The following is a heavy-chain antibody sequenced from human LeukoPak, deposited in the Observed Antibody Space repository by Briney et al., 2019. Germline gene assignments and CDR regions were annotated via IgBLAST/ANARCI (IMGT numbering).Heavy chain of an antibody. Sequence: GGSLRLSCAASGFTFSSYSMNWVRQAPGKGLEWVSYISSSSTIYYADSVKGRFTISRDNAQNSLYLQMNSLRAEDTAVYYCARARTTVVKSGYFDYWGQGTLVTVSS. CDR3: ARARTTVVKSGYFDY. CDR1: GFTFSSYS. J-gene: IGHJ4*02. D-gene: IGHD4-23*01. V-gene: IGHV3-48*04. CDR2: ISSSSTI.